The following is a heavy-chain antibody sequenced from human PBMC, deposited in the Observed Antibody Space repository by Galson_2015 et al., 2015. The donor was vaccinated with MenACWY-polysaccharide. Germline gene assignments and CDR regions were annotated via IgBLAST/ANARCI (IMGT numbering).Heavy chain of an antibody. D-gene: IGHD2-2*01. J-gene: IGHJ3*02. V-gene: IGHV3-33*01. CDR2: IQYDGSNK. CDR3: AREGSRIVFHAFDI. CDR1: GSRFSNSG. Sequence: SLRLSCAASGSRFSNSGMHWVRQAPGKGLEWVAVIQYDGSNKVYADSVTGRFTISRDNSNNTVFLEMNTLGVEDTAVYYCAREGSRIVFHAFDIWGQGTMVTVSS.